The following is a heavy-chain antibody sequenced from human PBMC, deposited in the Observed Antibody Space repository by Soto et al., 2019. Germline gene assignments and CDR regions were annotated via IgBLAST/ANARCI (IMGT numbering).Heavy chain of an antibody. CDR2: INPSGGST. CDR3: ARVHGVRGYSYGYDY. J-gene: IGHJ4*02. Sequence: GASVKVSCKASGYTFTSYYMHWVQQAPGQGLEWMGIINPSGGSTSYAQKFQGRVTMTRDTSTSTVYMELSSLRSEDTAVYYCARVHGVRGYSYGYDYWGQGTLVTVSS. D-gene: IGHD5-18*01. CDR1: GYTFTSYY. V-gene: IGHV1-46*03.